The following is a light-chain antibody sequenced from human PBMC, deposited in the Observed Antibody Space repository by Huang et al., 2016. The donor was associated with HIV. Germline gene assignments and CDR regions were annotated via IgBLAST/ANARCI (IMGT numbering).Light chain of an antibody. CDR3: QQYDNLPLT. CDR2: DAA. V-gene: IGKV1-33*01. CDR1: QDITNY. Sequence: DIQMTQSPSSLSASVGDRVTITCQASQDITNYLNWYQQKPWKAPKLLIYDAANLETGVPARFSGSGSVTDFTFTISSLQPEDIATYYCQQYDNLPLTFGGGTKVEIK. J-gene: IGKJ4*01.